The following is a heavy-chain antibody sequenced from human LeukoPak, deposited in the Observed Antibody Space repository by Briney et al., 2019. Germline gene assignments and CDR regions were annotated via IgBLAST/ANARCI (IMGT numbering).Heavy chain of an antibody. Sequence: GGSLRLSCAASGFTFSSYAMSWVRQAPGKGLECGSGISGSGGSTYYADSVKGRFTISRDNSKNTLYLQMNSLRAEDTAVYYCAKGSSSGSFSVFDYWGQGTLVPVSS. J-gene: IGHJ4*02. V-gene: IGHV3-23*01. CDR2: ISGSGGST. CDR1: GFTFSSYA. CDR3: AKGSSSGSFSVFDY. D-gene: IGHD3-10*01.